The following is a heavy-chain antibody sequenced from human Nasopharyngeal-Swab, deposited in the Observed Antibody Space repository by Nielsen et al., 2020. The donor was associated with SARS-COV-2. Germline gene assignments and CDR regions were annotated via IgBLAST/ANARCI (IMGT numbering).Heavy chain of an antibody. J-gene: IGHJ4*02. Sequence: GGSLRLSCAASGFIFSASAIHWVRQASGKGLEWVGRIGDKDHNYATTYVASVQGRFTISRDDSKNTAFLQMDSLKTEDTALYYCTTDFYFDYWGQGTLVTVSS. CDR3: TTDFYFDY. CDR1: GFIFSASA. V-gene: IGHV3-73*01. CDR2: IGDKDHNYAT.